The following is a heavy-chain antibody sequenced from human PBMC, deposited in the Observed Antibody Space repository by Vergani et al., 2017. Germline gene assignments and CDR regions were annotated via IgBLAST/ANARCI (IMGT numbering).Heavy chain of an antibody. D-gene: IGHD2-2*01. Sequence: EVQLVESGGGLVQPGGSLRLSCAASGFTFSSYWMSWVRQAPGKGLEWVANIKQDGSEKYYVDSVKGRFTISRDNAKNSLYLQMNSLRAEDTAVYYCARAPSTHCSSTSCHHTPYYYYYMDVWGKGTTVTVSS. CDR3: ARAPSTHCSSTSCHHTPYYYYYMDV. V-gene: IGHV3-7*01. J-gene: IGHJ6*03. CDR1: GFTFSSYW. CDR2: IKQDGSEK.